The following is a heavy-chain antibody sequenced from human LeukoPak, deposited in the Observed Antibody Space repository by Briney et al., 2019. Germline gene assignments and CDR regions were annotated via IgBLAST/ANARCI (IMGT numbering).Heavy chain of an antibody. V-gene: IGHV4-34*01. J-gene: IGHJ5*02. CDR3: AREEIRSWFDP. Sequence: SETLSLTCAVYGGSFSGYYWTWIRQPPGKGLEWIGEINHSGSTSYNPSLKSRVTKSVDTSKNQFSLKLNSVTAADTAVYYCAREEIRSWFDPWGQGTLVAVSS. CDR2: INHSGST. CDR1: GGSFSGYY. D-gene: IGHD5-24*01.